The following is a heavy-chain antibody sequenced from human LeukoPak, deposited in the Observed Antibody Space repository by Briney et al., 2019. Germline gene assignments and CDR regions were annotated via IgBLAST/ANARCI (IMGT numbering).Heavy chain of an antibody. CDR3: ARMYYDFWSGYSPDAFDI. D-gene: IGHD3-3*01. Sequence: SETLSLTCAVYGGSFSGYYWSWIRQPPGKGLEWIGEINHSGSTNYNPSLKSRVTISVDTSKNQLSLKLSSVTAADTAVYYCARMYYDFWSGYSPDAFDIWGQGTMVTVSS. J-gene: IGHJ3*02. CDR1: GGSFSGYY. CDR2: INHSGST. V-gene: IGHV4-34*01.